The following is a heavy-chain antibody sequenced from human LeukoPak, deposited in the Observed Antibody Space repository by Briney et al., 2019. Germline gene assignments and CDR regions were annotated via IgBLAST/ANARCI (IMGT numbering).Heavy chain of an antibody. J-gene: IGHJ5*02. CDR1: GYTFTSYG. CDR2: IIPIFGTA. V-gene: IGHV1-69*06. Sequence: SVKVSFKASGYTFTSYGISWVRQAPGQGLEWMGGIIPIFGTANYAQKFQGRVTITAAKSTSTAYMELSSLRSEDTAVYYCARDRGRFAGTNFDPWGQGTLVTVSS. D-gene: IGHD1-7*01. CDR3: ARDRGRFAGTNFDP.